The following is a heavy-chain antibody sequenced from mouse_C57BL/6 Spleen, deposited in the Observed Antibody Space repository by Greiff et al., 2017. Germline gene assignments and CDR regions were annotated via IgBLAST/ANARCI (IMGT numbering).Heavy chain of an antibody. CDR1: GYTFTSYW. Sequence: VQLQQPGAELVKPGASVKLSCKASGYTFTSYWMQWVKQRPGQGLEWIGEIDPSDSYTNYNQKFKGKATLTVDTSSSTAYMQLSSLTSEDSAVYYCARTIYYGGYYFDYWGQGTTLTVSS. V-gene: IGHV1-50*01. D-gene: IGHD2-1*01. CDR2: IDPSDSYT. CDR3: ARTIYYGGYYFDY. J-gene: IGHJ2*01.